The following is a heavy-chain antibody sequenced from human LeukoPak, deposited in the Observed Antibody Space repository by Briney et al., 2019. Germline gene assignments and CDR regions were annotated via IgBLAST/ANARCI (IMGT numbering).Heavy chain of an antibody. CDR2: IDYSGST. CDR3: ARLRVAVIDY. J-gene: IGHJ4*02. V-gene: IGHV4-39*01. CDR1: GGSISSSSYY. Sequence: PSETLSLTCTVSGGSISSSSYYWGWIRQPPGKGLEWIGSIDYSGSTYYNPSLKSRVTISVDTSKNQFSLKLSSVTAADTAVYYCARLRVAVIDYWGQGTLVTVSS. D-gene: IGHD6-19*01.